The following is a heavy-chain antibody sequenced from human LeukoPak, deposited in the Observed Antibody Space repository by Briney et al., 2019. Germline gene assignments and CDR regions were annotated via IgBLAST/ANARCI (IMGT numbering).Heavy chain of an antibody. Sequence: GASVKVSCKASGYTFTSYYMHWVRQAPAQRLEWMGIINPSGGSTSYAQKFQGRVTMSRDTSTSTVYMELSSLRSEDTAVYYCARESRGLAQYYFDYWGQGTLVTVSS. V-gene: IGHV1-46*01. CDR3: ARESRGLAQYYFDY. J-gene: IGHJ4*02. D-gene: IGHD3-10*01. CDR1: GYTFTSYY. CDR2: INPSGGST.